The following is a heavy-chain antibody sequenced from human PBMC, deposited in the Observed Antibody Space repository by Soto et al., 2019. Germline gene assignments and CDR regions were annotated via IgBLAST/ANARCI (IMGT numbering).Heavy chain of an antibody. CDR3: ARDHHRYSGYDYVDY. Sequence: QVQLVESGGGLVKPGGSLRLSCAASGFTFSDYYMSWIRQAPGKGLEWVSHICSSSSYTNYADSVKGRFTISRDNAKNSLYLQRNSLRAEDTAVYYCARDHHRYSGYDYVDYWGQGTLVTVSS. CDR2: ICSSSSYT. D-gene: IGHD5-12*01. J-gene: IGHJ4*02. CDR1: GFTFSDYY. V-gene: IGHV3-11*05.